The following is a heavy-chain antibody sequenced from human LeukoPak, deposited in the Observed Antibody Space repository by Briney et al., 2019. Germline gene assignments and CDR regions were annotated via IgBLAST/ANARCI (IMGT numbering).Heavy chain of an antibody. CDR3: ARVSLRSERGIDY. Sequence: SESLSLTCTVSGGSISSGDYYWGWIRQPPGKGLEWIGYIYYSGSIYYNSSLKRRGTITVDTSKNQFSLKLSSGTAADTAVYYCARVSLRSERGIDYWGQGTLVTVSS. CDR1: GGSISSGDYY. D-gene: IGHD4-17*01. J-gene: IGHJ4*02. V-gene: IGHV4-30-4*01. CDR2: IYYSGSI.